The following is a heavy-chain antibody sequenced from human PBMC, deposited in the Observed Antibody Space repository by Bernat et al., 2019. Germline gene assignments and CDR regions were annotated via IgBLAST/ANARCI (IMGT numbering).Heavy chain of an antibody. CDR3: ARGVQGVVSWFDP. D-gene: IGHD3-10*02. V-gene: IGHV3-64*01. J-gene: IGHJ5*02. CDR1: GFTFSSYA. CDR2: ISYNGGNT. Sequence: EVQLVESGGGLVQPGGSLRLSCAASGFTFSSYAMHWVRQAPGKGLEYVSAISYNGGNTYYANSVKGRFTISRDNSKNTLYLQMGSLRAEDMAVYYCARGVQGVVSWFDPWGQGTLATVSS.